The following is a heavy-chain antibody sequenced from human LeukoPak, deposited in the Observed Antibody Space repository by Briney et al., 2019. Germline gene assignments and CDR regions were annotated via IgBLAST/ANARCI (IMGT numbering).Heavy chain of an antibody. Sequence: SVKVSCKASGGTFSSYAISWVRQAPGQGLEWMGGIIPIFGTANYAQEFQGRVTITADKSTSTAYMELSSLRSEDTAVYYCASSLNTAMATLRVPLDYWGQGTLVTVSS. CDR1: GGTFSSYA. CDR2: IIPIFGTA. V-gene: IGHV1-69*06. D-gene: IGHD5-18*01. CDR3: ASSLNTAMATLRVPLDY. J-gene: IGHJ4*02.